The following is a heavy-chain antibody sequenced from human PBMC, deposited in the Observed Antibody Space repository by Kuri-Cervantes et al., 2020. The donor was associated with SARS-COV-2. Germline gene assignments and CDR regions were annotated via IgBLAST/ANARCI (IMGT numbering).Heavy chain of an antibody. CDR3: ARDPYYYDSTVLDV. V-gene: IGHV3-33*08. D-gene: IGHD3-22*01. Sequence: GESLKISCAASGFTFSNYGMHWVRQAPGKGLEWVAVIWYDGSNKYYADSVKGRFTISRDNSKNTLYLQMNSLRAEDTAVYYCARDPYYYDSTVLDVWGQGTTVTVSS. CDR1: GFTFSNYG. CDR2: IWYDGSNK. J-gene: IGHJ6*02.